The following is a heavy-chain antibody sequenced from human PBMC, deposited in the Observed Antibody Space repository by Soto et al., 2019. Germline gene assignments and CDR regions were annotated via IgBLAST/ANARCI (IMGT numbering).Heavy chain of an antibody. CDR1: GFSFSSYS. CDR3: ARGYTGYCSGGTCYWFDP. Sequence: EVQLVESGGGLVKPGGSLRLSCAASGFSFSSYSMNWVRQAPGKGLEWVSSISSSASHINYADSVKGRFNISRDNAKKSLYLQMNSLRAEDTAVYYCARGYTGYCSGGTCYWFDPCGQGTLVTVSS. CDR2: ISSSASHI. D-gene: IGHD2-15*01. V-gene: IGHV3-21*01. J-gene: IGHJ5*02.